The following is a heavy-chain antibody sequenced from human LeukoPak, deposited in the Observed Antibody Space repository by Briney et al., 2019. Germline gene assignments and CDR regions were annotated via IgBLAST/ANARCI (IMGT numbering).Heavy chain of an antibody. Sequence: SETLSLTCTVSGGSISSGGYYWSWIRQHPGKGLEWIGYIYYSGSTYYSPSLKSRVTISVDTSKNQFSLKLSSVTAADTAVYYCAREWFGEFHNWFDPWGQGTLVTVSS. J-gene: IGHJ5*02. CDR2: IYYSGST. D-gene: IGHD3-10*01. CDR1: GGSISSGGYY. V-gene: IGHV4-31*03. CDR3: AREWFGEFHNWFDP.